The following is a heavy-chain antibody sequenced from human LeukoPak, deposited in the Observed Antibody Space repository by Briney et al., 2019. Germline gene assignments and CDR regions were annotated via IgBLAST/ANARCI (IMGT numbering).Heavy chain of an antibody. J-gene: IGHJ4*02. CDR1: GGSISGYY. CDR3: ASAPEKAYCGVDCPYYFDY. CDR2: IYYSGST. Sequence: PSETLSLTCTVSGGSISGYYWSWIRQPPGKGLEWIGYIYYSGSTNYNPSLKSRVTISVDTSKNQFSLKLSSVTAADTAVYYCASAPEKAYCGVDCPYYFDYWGQGTLVTVSS. D-gene: IGHD2-21*02. V-gene: IGHV4-59*08.